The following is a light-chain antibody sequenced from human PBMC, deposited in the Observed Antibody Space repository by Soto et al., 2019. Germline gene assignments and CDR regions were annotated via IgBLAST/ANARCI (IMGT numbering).Light chain of an antibody. CDR3: QQSYTSPPWT. CDR2: RAS. Sequence: DIQLTQSPSSLSASVWDIVTMSCRASQSISSYLNWYQQKPGTAPRLLIYRASSVKTGVPPRFSGSGSGRDFTLTISSLRPEDIATYFCQQSYTSPPWTFGQGTKVDIK. CDR1: QSISSY. V-gene: IGKV1-39*01. J-gene: IGKJ1*01.